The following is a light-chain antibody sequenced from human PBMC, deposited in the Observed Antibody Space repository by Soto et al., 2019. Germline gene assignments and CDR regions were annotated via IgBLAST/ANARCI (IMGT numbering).Light chain of an antibody. CDR2: GAS. J-gene: IGKJ4*01. CDR1: QSVSSSY. V-gene: IGKV3-20*01. Sequence: EIVVTQSPGTLSLSPGERATLSCRASQSVSSSYLAWYQQKPGQAPRLLIYGASSRATGIPDRFSGSGSGRDFTLTIIRLEPEDFAVYYCQQYGRSPLTFGGGTKVSIK. CDR3: QQYGRSPLT.